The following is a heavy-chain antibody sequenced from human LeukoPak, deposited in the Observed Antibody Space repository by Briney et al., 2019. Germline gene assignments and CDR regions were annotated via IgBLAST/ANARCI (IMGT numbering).Heavy chain of an antibody. CDR2: IYTSGST. V-gene: IGHV4-4*07. Sequence: SETLSLTCTVSGGSISSYYWSWIRQPPGKGLEWIGRIYTSGSTNYNPSLKSRVTMSVDTSKNQFSLRLSSVTAADTAVYYCARSLSGTTSQFYYYYMDVWGKGTTVTVSS. CDR1: GGSISSYY. D-gene: IGHD1-7*01. J-gene: IGHJ6*03. CDR3: ARSLSGTTSQFYYYYMDV.